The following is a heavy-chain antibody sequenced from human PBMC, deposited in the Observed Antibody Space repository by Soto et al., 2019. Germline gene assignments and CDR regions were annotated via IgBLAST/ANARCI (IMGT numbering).Heavy chain of an antibody. CDR1: GYTFTSYY. J-gene: IGHJ6*02. CDR3: ASPLGNDYGDYTYYYYGMDV. Sequence: QVQLVQSGAEVKKPGASVKVSCKASGYTFTSYYMHWVRQAPGQGLEWMGIINPSGGSTSYAQKFQGRVTMTRDTSTSTVYMELSSLRSEDTAVYYCASPLGNDYGDYTYYYYGMDVWGQGTTVTVSS. V-gene: IGHV1-46*01. CDR2: INPSGGST. D-gene: IGHD4-17*01.